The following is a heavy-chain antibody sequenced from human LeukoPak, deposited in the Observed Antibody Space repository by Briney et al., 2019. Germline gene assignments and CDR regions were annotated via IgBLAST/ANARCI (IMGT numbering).Heavy chain of an antibody. D-gene: IGHD6-19*01. V-gene: IGHV3-30-3*01. CDR2: ISYDGSNK. J-gene: IGHJ6*02. Sequence: GGSLRLFCAASGFTFSSYAMHWVRQAPGKGLEWVAVISYDGSNKYYADSVKGRFTISRDNSKNTLYLQMNSLRAEDTAVYYCARRPPYSSGSNSKFYYYYGMDVWGQGTTVTVSS. CDR3: ARRPPYSSGSNSKFYYYYGMDV. CDR1: GFTFSSYA.